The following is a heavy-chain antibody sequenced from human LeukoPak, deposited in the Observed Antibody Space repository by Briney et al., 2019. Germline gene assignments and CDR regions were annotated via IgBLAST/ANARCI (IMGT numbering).Heavy chain of an antibody. CDR2: INWNGGST. CDR3: ARSLGAYYYDSSGPEDAFDI. Sequence: GGSLRLSCAASGLTFDDYGMSWVRQAPGKGLEWVSGINWNGGSTGYADSVKGRFTISRDNAKNSLYLQMNSLRAEDTALYYCARSLGAYYYDSSGPEDAFDIWGQGTMVTVSS. CDR1: GLTFDDYG. J-gene: IGHJ3*02. D-gene: IGHD3-22*01. V-gene: IGHV3-20*04.